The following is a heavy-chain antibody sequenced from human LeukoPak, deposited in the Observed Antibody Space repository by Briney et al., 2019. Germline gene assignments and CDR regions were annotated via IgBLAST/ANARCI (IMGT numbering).Heavy chain of an antibody. CDR1: GGTFSSYA. V-gene: IGHV1-69*04. Sequence: SVKVSCKASGGTFSSYAISWVRQAPGQGLEWMGRIIPILGIANYAQKFQGRVTITADKSTSTAYMGLSSLRSEDTAVYYCARGHNYYGSGSYGPSWYFDLWGRGTLVTVSS. CDR3: ARGHNYYGSGSYGPSWYFDL. D-gene: IGHD3-10*01. CDR2: IIPILGIA. J-gene: IGHJ2*01.